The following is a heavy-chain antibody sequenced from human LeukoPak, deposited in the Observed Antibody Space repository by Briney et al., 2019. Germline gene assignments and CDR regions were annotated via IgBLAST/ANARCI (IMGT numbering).Heavy chain of an antibody. CDR2: IYTSGRT. D-gene: IGHD2-2*03. Sequence: ASETLSLTCTVSGGSISSGSYYWSWIRQPAGKGLEWIGRIYTSGRTNYNPSLKSRVTISVDTSKNQFSLTLSSVTAANTAVYYCAREGLDGPHYSYYYMDVWGEGTTVTISS. V-gene: IGHV4-61*02. CDR3: AREGLDGPHYSYYYMDV. J-gene: IGHJ6*03. CDR1: GGSISSGSYY.